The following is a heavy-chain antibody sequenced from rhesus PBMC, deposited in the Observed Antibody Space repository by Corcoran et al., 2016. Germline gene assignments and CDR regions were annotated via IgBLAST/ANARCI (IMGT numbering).Heavy chain of an antibody. CDR1: GGAIRRSNR. V-gene: IGHV4-65*01. D-gene: IGHD2-39*02. CDR2: ISGSSGST. J-gene: IGHJ4*01. CDR3: ARENAVVVVSATLS. Sequence: QVQLQESGPGLVKPSATLSLTCAVSGGAIRRSNRWSWICTPPWQGLEWIGYISGSSGSTYYNPSLKSRVTISTDTSKNQFSLKLSSVTTADTAVYYCARENAVVVVSATLSWGQGVLVTVSS.